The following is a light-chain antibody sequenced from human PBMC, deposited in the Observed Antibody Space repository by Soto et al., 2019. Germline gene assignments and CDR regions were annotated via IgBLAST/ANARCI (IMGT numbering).Light chain of an antibody. V-gene: IGKV3-20*01. CDR3: QQFDTSPPST. CDR2: GAS. Sequence: EIVLTQSPGTLSLSPGERATLSCRASQSVSSSYLAWYQQKPGQAPRLLIYGASSRATGIPDRFSGSGAGTDFTLTISRLEPEDFPVYYCQQFDTSPPSTFGQGTRLEIK. CDR1: QSVSSSY. J-gene: IGKJ5*01.